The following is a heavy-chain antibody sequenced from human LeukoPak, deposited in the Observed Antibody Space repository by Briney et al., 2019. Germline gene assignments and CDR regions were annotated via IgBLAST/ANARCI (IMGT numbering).Heavy chain of an antibody. J-gene: IGHJ6*03. Sequence: SETLSLTCAVYGGSFSGYYWSWIRQPPGKGLEWIGYIYYSGSTNYNPSLKSRVTISVDTSKNQFSLKLSSVTAADTAVYYCARRSVEGDYGPYYYYYMDVWGKGTTVTVSS. CDR3: ARRSVEGDYGPYYYYYMDV. V-gene: IGHV4-59*01. D-gene: IGHD4-17*01. CDR1: GGSFSGYY. CDR2: IYYSGST.